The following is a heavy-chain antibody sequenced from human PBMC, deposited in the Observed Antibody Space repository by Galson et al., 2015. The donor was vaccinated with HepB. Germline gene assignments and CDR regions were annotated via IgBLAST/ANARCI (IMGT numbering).Heavy chain of an antibody. D-gene: IGHD3-10*01. CDR3: AKDRYYGSGSYPNYFDY. J-gene: IGHJ4*02. Sequence: SLRLSCAASGFTFSSYGMHWVRQAPGKGLEWVAVISYDGSNKYYADSVKGRFTISRDNSKNTLYLQMNGLRDEDTAVYYCAKDRYYGSGSYPNYFDYWGQGTLVTVSS. V-gene: IGHV3-30*18. CDR2: ISYDGSNK. CDR1: GFTFSSYG.